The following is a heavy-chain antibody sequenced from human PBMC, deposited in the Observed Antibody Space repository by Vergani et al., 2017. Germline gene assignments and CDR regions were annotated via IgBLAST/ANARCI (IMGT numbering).Heavy chain of an antibody. J-gene: IGHJ4*02. V-gene: IGHV3-49*04. D-gene: IGHD5-18*01. CDR1: GFSFGDYA. CDR3: SRGRGYSFGYSDY. CDR2: IRNKAYGGTT. Sequence: EVQLVESGGGLVPPGRSLRLSCAASGFSFGDYAMTWVRQAPGKGLEWVAFIRNKAYGGTTEYAASVKGRFTISRDDSKRLPYLQLSGLKTEDTAVYFCSRGRGYSFGYSDYWGQGTLVTVSS.